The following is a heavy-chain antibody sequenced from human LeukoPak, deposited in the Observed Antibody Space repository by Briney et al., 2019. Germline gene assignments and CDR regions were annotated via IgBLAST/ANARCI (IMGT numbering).Heavy chain of an antibody. V-gene: IGHV3-23*01. CDR2: ISGSGGST. Sequence: SGGSLRLSCAASGFTFSSYAMSWVRQAPGKGLEWVSAISGSGGSTYYADSVKGRFTISRDNSKNTLYLQMNSLRAEDTAVYYCARQREWLVRAFDIWGQGTMVTVSS. CDR3: ARQREWLVRAFDI. D-gene: IGHD6-19*01. CDR1: GFTFSSYA. J-gene: IGHJ3*02.